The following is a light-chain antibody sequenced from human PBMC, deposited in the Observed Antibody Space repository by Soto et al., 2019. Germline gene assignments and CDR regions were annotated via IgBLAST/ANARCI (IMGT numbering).Light chain of an antibody. Sequence: DIQMTQSTSSLSASVRDRVTITCRASQGISNYLAWYQQKPGKVPKLLIYAASTLQSGVPSRFSGSGSGTDFTLTISSLQPEDVATYYCQKYDSAPWTVGQGTKVEIK. J-gene: IGKJ1*01. CDR3: QKYDSAPWT. CDR2: AAS. V-gene: IGKV1-27*01. CDR1: QGISNY.